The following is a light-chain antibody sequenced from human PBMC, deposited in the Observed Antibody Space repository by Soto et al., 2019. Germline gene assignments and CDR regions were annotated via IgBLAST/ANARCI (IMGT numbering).Light chain of an antibody. J-gene: IGLJ1*01. CDR3: AAWDDTLSGYV. CDR1: SSNIGSNY. CDR2: RNN. V-gene: IGLV1-47*01. Sequence: QSVLTQPPSASGTPGQRVTISCSGSSSNIGSNYVYWYQQFPGTAPELLIYRNNQRPSGVPDRFSGSKSGTSASLAISGLRSEDEADYYCAAWDDTLSGYVFGSGTKVTVL.